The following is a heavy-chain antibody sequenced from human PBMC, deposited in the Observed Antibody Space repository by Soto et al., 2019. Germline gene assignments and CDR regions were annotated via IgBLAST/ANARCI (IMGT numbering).Heavy chain of an antibody. CDR2: ISYSGST. CDR1: GGSMSSYY. CDR3: ARADPDASVGY. D-gene: IGHD2-15*01. J-gene: IGHJ4*02. Sequence: LSLTCTVSGGSMSSYYWTWLRQSPGRGLEWIGYISYSGSTYYNPSLKSRVTISADTSKNQFSLRMNSMIAADTAVYYCARADPDASVGYWGQGTLVTVSS. V-gene: IGHV4-59*01.